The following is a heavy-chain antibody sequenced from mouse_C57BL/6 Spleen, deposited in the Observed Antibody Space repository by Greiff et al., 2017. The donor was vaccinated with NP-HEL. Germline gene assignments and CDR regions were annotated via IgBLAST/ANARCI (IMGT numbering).Heavy chain of an antibody. J-gene: IGHJ2*01. Sequence: EVQLVESGGGLVQPKGSLPLSCAASGFTFNTYAMHWVRQAPGKGLEWVARIRSKSSNYATYYADSMKVRFTISKDDSQSMLYMQINNLKTEDTAMYYCVRADSYFDDWGQGTTLTVSS. CDR2: IRSKSSNYAT. V-gene: IGHV10-3*01. D-gene: IGHD2-12*01. CDR3: VRADSYFDD. CDR1: GFTFNTYA.